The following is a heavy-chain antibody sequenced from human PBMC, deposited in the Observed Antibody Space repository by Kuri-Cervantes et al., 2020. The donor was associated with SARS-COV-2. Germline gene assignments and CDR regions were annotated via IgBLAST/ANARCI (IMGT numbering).Heavy chain of an antibody. Sequence: ASVKVSCKASGGTFSSYAIGWVRQAPGQGLEWMGWISAYNGNTNYAQKLQGRVTMTTDTSTSTAYMELRSLRSDDTAVYYCARESGSSGWYGFDYWGQGTLVTVSS. D-gene: IGHD6-19*01. CDR2: ISAYNGNT. V-gene: IGHV1-18*01. CDR1: GGTFSSYA. J-gene: IGHJ4*02. CDR3: ARESGSSGWYGFDY.